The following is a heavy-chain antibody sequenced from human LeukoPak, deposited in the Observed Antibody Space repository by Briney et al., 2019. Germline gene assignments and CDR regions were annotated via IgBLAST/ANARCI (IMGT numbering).Heavy chain of an antibody. D-gene: IGHD2-21*01. Sequence: ASVKVSFKASGYIFTKYVVHWVRQAPGQRPEWMGWIKAGNDDTKYSQNFQDRLTITRDTSASTVYMELSSLTSEDTALYYCARDDCGDTCYPGGYWGQGTLVTVSS. CDR3: ARDDCGDTCYPGGY. V-gene: IGHV1-3*01. J-gene: IGHJ4*02. CDR1: GYIFTKYV. CDR2: IKAGNDDT.